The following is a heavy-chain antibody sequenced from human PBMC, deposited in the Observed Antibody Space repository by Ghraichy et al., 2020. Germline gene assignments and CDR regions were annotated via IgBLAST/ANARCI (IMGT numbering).Heavy chain of an antibody. CDR1: GGSISSYY. J-gene: IGHJ6*02. V-gene: IGHV4-59*01. CDR3: ARGYINYYYYYGMDV. CDR2: IYYSGST. Sequence: ESLNISCTVSGGSISSYYWSWIRQPPGKGLEWIGYIYYSGSTNYNPSLKSRVTISVDTSKNQFSLKLSSVTAADTAVYYCARGYINYYYYYGMDVWGQGTTVTVSS. D-gene: IGHD3-16*02.